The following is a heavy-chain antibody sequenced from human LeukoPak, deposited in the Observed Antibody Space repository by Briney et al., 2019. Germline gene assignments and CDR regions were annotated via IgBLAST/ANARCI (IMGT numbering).Heavy chain of an antibody. Sequence: PGGSLRLSCAASGFTFINAWMSWVRQAPGKGLEWAGRIKSKTDGGTTEYAAPVKGRFTISRDDSKNTLYLQMNSLKTEDTAVYYCTVQLSQWGQGTLVTVSS. D-gene: IGHD6-6*01. CDR1: GFTFINAW. V-gene: IGHV3-15*01. CDR3: TVQLSQ. J-gene: IGHJ4*02. CDR2: IKSKTDGGTT.